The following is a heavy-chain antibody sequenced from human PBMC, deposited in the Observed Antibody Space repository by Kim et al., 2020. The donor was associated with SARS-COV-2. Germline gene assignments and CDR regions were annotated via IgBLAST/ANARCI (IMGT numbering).Heavy chain of an antibody. V-gene: IGHV1-18*01. CDR3: ARDEGPTTVTTG. CDR1: XYXXTXYG. CDR2: ISAYNGNT. D-gene: IGHD4-17*01. J-gene: IGHJ4*02. Sequence: ASVKVSCKAXXYXXTXYGISWVXQAPGQGLEWMGWISAYNGNTNYAQKLQGRVTMTTDTSTSTAYMELRSLRSDDTAVYYCARDEGPTTVTTGWGQGTLVTVSS.